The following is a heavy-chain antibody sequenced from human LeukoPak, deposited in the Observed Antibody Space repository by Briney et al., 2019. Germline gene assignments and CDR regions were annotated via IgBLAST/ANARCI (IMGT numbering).Heavy chain of an antibody. CDR2: INAGNGNT. CDR3: ARVDSSSTSCYRWGFWFDP. V-gene: IGHV1-3*01. CDR1: GYTFTSYA. D-gene: IGHD2-2*01. Sequence: ASVKVSCKASGYTFTSYAMHWVRQAPGQRLEWMGWINAGNGNTKYSQKFQGRVTITRDTSASTAYMELSSLRSEDTAVYYCARVDSSSTSCYRWGFWFDPWGQGTLVTVSS. J-gene: IGHJ5*02.